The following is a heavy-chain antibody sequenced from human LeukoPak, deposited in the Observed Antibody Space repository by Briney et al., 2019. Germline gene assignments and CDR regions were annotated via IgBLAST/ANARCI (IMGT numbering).Heavy chain of an antibody. J-gene: IGHJ4*02. CDR2: IIPIFGTA. Sequence: GASVKVSCKASGGTSSSYAISWVRQAPGQGLEWMGGIIPIFGTANYAQKFQGRVTITADKSTSTAYMELSSLRSEDTAVYYCARVYGSGSYYDYWGQGTLVTVSS. CDR3: ARVYGSGSYYDY. D-gene: IGHD3-10*01. CDR1: GGTSSSYA. V-gene: IGHV1-69*06.